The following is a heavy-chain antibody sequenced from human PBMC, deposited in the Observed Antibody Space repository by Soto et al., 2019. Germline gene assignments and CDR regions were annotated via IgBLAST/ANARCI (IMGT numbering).Heavy chain of an antibody. CDR2: IKSKADGETK. D-gene: IGHD2-15*01. Sequence: GSLRLSCAASGFTFSHACMSWVRQAPGKGLEWVGRIKSKADGETKDYGAPVRGRFTISRDDAKDTLYLQMNSLRIEDTAVYYCCVVKRLDQYSTSGYWFDPWGPGTLVTVSS. J-gene: IGHJ5*02. CDR3: CVVKRLDQYSTSGYWFDP. V-gene: IGHV3-15*01. CDR1: GFTFSHAC.